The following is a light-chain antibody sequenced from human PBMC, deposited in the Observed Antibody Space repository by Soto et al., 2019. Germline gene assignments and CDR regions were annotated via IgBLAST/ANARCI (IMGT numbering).Light chain of an antibody. V-gene: IGKV1-5*01. J-gene: IGKJ2*01. CDR1: QSISSW. CDR2: DAS. CDR3: QQHNSYPVT. Sequence: DIQMTQSPSTLSASVGDRVTITCRASQSISSWLAWYQQKPGKAPQLLIYDASNLESGVPSRFSGSGSGTEFTLSIISLQPDDFATYYCQQHNSYPVTFGQGTKLEIK.